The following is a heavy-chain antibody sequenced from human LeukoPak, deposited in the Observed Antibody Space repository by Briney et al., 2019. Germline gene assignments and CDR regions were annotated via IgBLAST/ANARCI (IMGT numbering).Heavy chain of an antibody. Sequence: SETLSLTCTVTGGSISSYYWSWIRQPPGKGLEWIGYIHNSATTNCNPSLKSRVTISLDTSKNQFSLKLSSVTAADTAVYYCASRYYDTAPYYYYYMDVWGKGTTVTISS. CDR2: IHNSATT. V-gene: IGHV4-59*08. D-gene: IGHD3-9*01. CDR3: ASRYYDTAPYYYYYMDV. J-gene: IGHJ6*03. CDR1: GGSISSYY.